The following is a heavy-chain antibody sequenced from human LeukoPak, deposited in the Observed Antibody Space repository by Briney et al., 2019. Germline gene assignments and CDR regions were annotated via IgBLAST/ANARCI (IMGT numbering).Heavy chain of an antibody. V-gene: IGHV4-59*01. CDR3: ARDQGDGYNGIDY. CDR1: GGSISSYY. Sequence: SETLSLTCTVSGGSISSYYWSWIRQPPGKGLEWIGYIYYSGSTNYNPSLKSRVTISVDTSKNQFSLKLSSVTAADTAAYYCARDQGDGYNGIDYWGQGTLVTVSS. CDR2: IYYSGST. D-gene: IGHD5-24*01. J-gene: IGHJ4*02.